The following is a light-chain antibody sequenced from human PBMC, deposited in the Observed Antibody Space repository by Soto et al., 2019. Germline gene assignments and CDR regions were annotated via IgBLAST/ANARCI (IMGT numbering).Light chain of an antibody. Sequence: EIVLTQSPGTLSLSPGERATLSCRASQSVSSSYLAWYQQKPGQAPRPLIYGASSRDTGIPDRFSGSGSGTDFTLTISRLEPEDFAVYYCQQYGSSPVTFGQGARVESK. CDR2: GAS. CDR1: QSVSSSY. V-gene: IGKV3-20*01. CDR3: QQYGSSPVT. J-gene: IGKJ1*01.